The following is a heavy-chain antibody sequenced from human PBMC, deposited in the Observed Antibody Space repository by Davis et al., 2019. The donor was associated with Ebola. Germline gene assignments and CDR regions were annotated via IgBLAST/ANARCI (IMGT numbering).Heavy chain of an antibody. CDR3: ARSGYSSSWYGSLYYYGMDV. CDR1: GYSFTRYW. Sequence: GESLKISCKGSGYSFTRYWIGWVRQMPGKGLEWMGIIYPGDSDTRYSPSFQGQVTISADKSISTAYPQWSSLKASDTAMYYCARSGYSSSWYGSLYYYGMDVWGQGTTVTVSS. D-gene: IGHD6-13*01. CDR2: IYPGDSDT. V-gene: IGHV5-51*01. J-gene: IGHJ6*02.